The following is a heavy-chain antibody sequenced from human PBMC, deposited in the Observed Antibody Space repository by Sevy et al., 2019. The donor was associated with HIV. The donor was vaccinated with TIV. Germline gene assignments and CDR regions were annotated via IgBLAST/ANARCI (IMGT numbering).Heavy chain of an antibody. Sequence: GGSLRLSCAASGFTFSNYWMSWVRQAPGKGLEWVANIKEDGSGNYYVDSVNGRFTIARDNAKNSLYLQMNSLRAEDTAVYYCARVGGCSSTSCFAYWFDPWGQGTLVTVSS. V-gene: IGHV3-7*03. D-gene: IGHD2-2*01. CDR3: ARVGGCSSTSCFAYWFDP. CDR2: IKEDGSGN. J-gene: IGHJ5*02. CDR1: GFTFSNYW.